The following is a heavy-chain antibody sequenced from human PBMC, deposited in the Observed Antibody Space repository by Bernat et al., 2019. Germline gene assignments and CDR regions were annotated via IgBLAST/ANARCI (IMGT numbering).Heavy chain of an antibody. CDR1: GGSFSGYY. CDR3: ARGFVVVPDAMRGWGYYYYYYMDV. D-gene: IGHD2-2*01. V-gene: IGHV4-34*01. CDR2: INHSGST. Sequence: QVQLQQWGAGLLKPSETLSLTCAVYGGSFSGYYWSWIRQPPGKGLEWIGEINHSGSTNYNPSLKSRVTISVDTSKNQFSLKLSSVTAADTAVYYCARGFVVVPDAMRGWGYYYYYYMDVWGKGTTVTVSS. J-gene: IGHJ6*03.